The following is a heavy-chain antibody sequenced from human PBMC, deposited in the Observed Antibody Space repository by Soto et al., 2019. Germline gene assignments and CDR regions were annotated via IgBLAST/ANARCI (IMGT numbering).Heavy chain of an antibody. Sequence: EVHLLESGGGLVLPGVSLRLSCAGSGFTFSSYAMSWVRQAPGKGLEWVSAISSVGGSTYYADSVKGRFIISRDNSENTLYLQVNSLRAEDTAIYCCTKDREFTYYDLWSGYYAFDSWGQGTLVTVSS. J-gene: IGHJ4*02. D-gene: IGHD3-3*01. CDR1: GFTFSSYA. CDR3: TKDREFTYYDLWSGYYAFDS. V-gene: IGHV3-23*01. CDR2: ISSVGGST.